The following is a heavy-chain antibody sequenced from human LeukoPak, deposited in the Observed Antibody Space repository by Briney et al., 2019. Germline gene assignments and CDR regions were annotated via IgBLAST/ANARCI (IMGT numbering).Heavy chain of an antibody. V-gene: IGHV3-30*19. CDR2: ISYDGSNK. CDR1: GFTFSSYG. D-gene: IGHD3-3*01. CDR3: ARGRIFGVVIGWWFDP. J-gene: IGHJ5*02. Sequence: PGRSLRLSCAASGFTFSSYGMHWVRQAPGKGLEWVAVISYDGSNKYYADSVKGRFTISRENSKNTLYLQMNSLRAEDTAVYYCARGRIFGVVIGWWFDPWGQGTLVTVSS.